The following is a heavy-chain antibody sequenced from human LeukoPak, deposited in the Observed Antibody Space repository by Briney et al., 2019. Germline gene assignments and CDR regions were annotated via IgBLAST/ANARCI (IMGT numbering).Heavy chain of an antibody. D-gene: IGHD2-15*01. J-gene: IGHJ4*02. CDR1: GFTFRSYG. Sequence: GGSLRLSCAASGFTFRSYGMHWVRQAPGKGLEWVAVVADDGNHKVYADSAKGRSTIYRDNSKNTLYLQMDSLRAEDTAVYYCAREAAWGQWYFDYWGQGTLVTVSS. V-gene: IGHV3-30*03. CDR3: AREAAWGQWYFDY. CDR2: VADDGNHK.